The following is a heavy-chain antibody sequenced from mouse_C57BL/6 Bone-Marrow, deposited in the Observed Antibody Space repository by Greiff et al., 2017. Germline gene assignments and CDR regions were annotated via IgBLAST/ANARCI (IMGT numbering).Heavy chain of an antibody. CDR2: LNPGSGGT. CDR1: GYAFTNYL. Sequence: VQLQQSGAELVRPGTSVKVSCKASGYAFTNYLIEWVKQRPGQGLEWIGVLNPGSGGTNYNEKFQGKATLTADKSSSTAYMQLSSLTSDDSAVYFCAKNYGSSYYFDYWGQGTTLTVSS. CDR3: AKNYGSSYYFDY. D-gene: IGHD1-1*01. J-gene: IGHJ2*01. V-gene: IGHV1-54*01.